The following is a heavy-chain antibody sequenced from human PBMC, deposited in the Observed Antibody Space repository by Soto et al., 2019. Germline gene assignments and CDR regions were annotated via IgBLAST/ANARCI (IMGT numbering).Heavy chain of an antibody. CDR3: ARGDILTGYYL. J-gene: IGHJ5*02. D-gene: IGHD3-9*01. CDR1: GGSISSYY. Sequence: PSETLSLTCTVSGGSISSYYWSWIRQPPGKGLEWIGYIYYSGSTNYNPSLKSRVTISVDTSKNQFSLKLSSVTAADTAVYYCARGDILTGYYLWGQGTLLTVSS. V-gene: IGHV4-59*01. CDR2: IYYSGST.